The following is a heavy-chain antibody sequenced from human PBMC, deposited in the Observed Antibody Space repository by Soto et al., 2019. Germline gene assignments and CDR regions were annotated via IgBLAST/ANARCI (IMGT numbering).Heavy chain of an antibody. J-gene: IGHJ4*02. Sequence: QVQLVQSGAEVKKPGASVKVSCKASGYTFTGYYMHWVRQAPGQGLEWMGWINPNSGGTNYAQKFQGWVTMTRDTSLSTAYMELGRLSSDDTAVYYCARGTGFEMATIRSYFDYWGQGTLVTVSS. CDR2: INPNSGGT. CDR1: GYTFTGYY. D-gene: IGHD5-12*01. CDR3: ARGTGFEMATIRSYFDY. V-gene: IGHV1-2*04.